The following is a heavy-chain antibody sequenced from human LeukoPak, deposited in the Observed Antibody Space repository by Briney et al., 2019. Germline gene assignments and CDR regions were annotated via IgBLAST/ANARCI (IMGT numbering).Heavy chain of an antibody. CDR1: GGSFSGYY. D-gene: IGHD2-15*01. Sequence: SETLSLTCAVYGGSFSGYYWSWIRQPPGKGLEWIGEINHSGSTNYNPSLKSRVTISVDTSKDQFSLKLSSVTAADTAVYYCAKDRRSGGSLSSFDPWGQGALVTVSS. J-gene: IGHJ5*02. CDR3: AKDRRSGGSLSSFDP. V-gene: IGHV4-34*01. CDR2: INHSGST.